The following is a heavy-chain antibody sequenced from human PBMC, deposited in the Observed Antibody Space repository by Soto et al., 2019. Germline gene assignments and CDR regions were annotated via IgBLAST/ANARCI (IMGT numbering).Heavy chain of an antibody. CDR3: ARDQGPRFLEWFAWPYYYYYGMDV. CDR1: GYTFTSYG. J-gene: IGHJ6*02. D-gene: IGHD3-3*01. V-gene: IGHV1-18*04. CDR2: ISAYNGNT. Sequence: ASVKVSCKASGYTFTSYGISWVRQAPGQGLEWMGWISAYNGNTNYAQKLQGRVTMTTDTSTSTAYMELRSLRSDDTAVYYCARDQGPRFLEWFAWPYYYYYGMDVWGQGTTVTVS.